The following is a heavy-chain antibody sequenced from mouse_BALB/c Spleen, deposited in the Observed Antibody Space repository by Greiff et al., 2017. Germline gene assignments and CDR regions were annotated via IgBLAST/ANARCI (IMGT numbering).Heavy chain of an antibody. CDR2: ISDGGSYT. CDR1: GFTFSDYY. CDR3: ARGVGPFFDY. J-gene: IGHJ2*01. V-gene: IGHV5-4*02. D-gene: IGHD1-3*01. Sequence: EVQLQESGGGLVKPGGSLKLSCAASGFTFSDYYMYWVRQTPEKRLEWVATISDGGSYTYYPDSVKGRFTISRDNAKNNLYLQMSSLKSEDTAMYYCARGVGPFFDYWGQGTTLTVSS.